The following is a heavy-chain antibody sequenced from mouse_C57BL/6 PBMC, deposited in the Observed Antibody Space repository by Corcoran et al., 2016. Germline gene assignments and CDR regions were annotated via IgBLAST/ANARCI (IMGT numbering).Heavy chain of an antibody. CDR2: ISYDGSN. CDR1: GYSITSGYF. D-gene: IGHD4-1*01. Sequence: DVQLQESGPGLVKPSPSLSLTCSLSGYSITSGYFWYWIRQLPGNKVEWVGNISYDGSNNYNPSLNNPISITRDTSKNQFFLKLNSVTTEVTATYYCARRDWDPYYVDYWGQGTTLTVSS. V-gene: IGHV3-6*01. J-gene: IGHJ2*01. CDR3: ARRDWDPYYVDY.